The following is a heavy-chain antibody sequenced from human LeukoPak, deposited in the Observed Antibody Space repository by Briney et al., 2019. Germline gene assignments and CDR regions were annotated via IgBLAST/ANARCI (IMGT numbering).Heavy chain of an antibody. CDR1: GFTFSSHW. Sequence: GGSLRLSCAASGFTFSSHWMHWVRQAPGKGLVWVSRIGEDGSHRNYADSVKGRFTISRDNAKSTLYLQMHSLRAEDTAVYYCGRDIFIGSGTDLDWGQGTLVTVFS. CDR2: IGEDGSHR. D-gene: IGHD3-10*01. V-gene: IGHV3-74*01. CDR3: GRDIFIGSGTDLD. J-gene: IGHJ4*02.